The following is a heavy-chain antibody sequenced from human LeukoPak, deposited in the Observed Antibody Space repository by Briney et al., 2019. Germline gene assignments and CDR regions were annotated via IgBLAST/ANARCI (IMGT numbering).Heavy chain of an antibody. Sequence: GGTLRLSCAASGFTFSSYGMSWVRQAPGKGLEWVSAISGSGGSTYYADSVKGRFTISRDNSKNTLYLQMNSLRAEDTAVYYCAKDRGDYILDYWGQGTLVTVSS. CDR3: AKDRGDYILDY. D-gene: IGHD4-17*01. J-gene: IGHJ4*02. CDR1: GFTFSSYG. CDR2: ISGSGGST. V-gene: IGHV3-23*01.